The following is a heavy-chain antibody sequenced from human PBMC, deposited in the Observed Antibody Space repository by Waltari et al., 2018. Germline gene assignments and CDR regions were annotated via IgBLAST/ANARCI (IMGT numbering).Heavy chain of an antibody. V-gene: IGHV3-74*01. D-gene: IGHD3-16*01. CDR3: ARDSEGYSTWGAVDF. J-gene: IGHJ3*01. Sequence: EVQLVEAGGGLVQPGGSLRLSCVVSGFSFSNYWMYWVRQAPGQGLVWVARMNIDGTSTNYADSVKGRFTISRDNAKNTLYLQMDDLRAEDTAVYYCARDSEGYSTWGAVDFWGQGTMVTVSP. CDR1: GFSFSNYW. CDR2: MNIDGTST.